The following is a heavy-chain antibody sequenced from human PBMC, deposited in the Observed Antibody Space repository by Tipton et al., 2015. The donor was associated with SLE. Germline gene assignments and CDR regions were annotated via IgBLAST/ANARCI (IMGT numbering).Heavy chain of an antibody. CDR1: GFTFSDAW. Sequence: SLRLSCAASGFTFSDAWMTWVRQAPGRGLEWVAIIWFDGSNPEYADSVKGRFTISRDNSKNTLFLQMHSLRAEDTALYYCVKDKGDGYPGPDDAFDIWGQGTMVIISS. V-gene: IGHV3-30*02. J-gene: IGHJ3*02. CDR3: VKDKGDGYPGPDDAFDI. CDR2: IWFDGSNP. D-gene: IGHD5-24*01.